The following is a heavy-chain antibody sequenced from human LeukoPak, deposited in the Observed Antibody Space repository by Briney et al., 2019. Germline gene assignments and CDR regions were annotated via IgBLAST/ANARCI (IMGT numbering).Heavy chain of an antibody. D-gene: IGHD5-18*01. CDR3: ARRLDTAMGEAFDI. CDR1: GYSFTNYW. V-gene: IGHV5-51*01. Sequence: GASVKVSCKVSGYSFTNYWIGWVRQMPGKGLEWMGVIYPGDSDTRYSPSFQGQVTISADKSISTAYLLWSSLKASDSAMYYRARRLDTAMGEAFDIWGQGTMVTVSS. CDR2: IYPGDSDT. J-gene: IGHJ3*02.